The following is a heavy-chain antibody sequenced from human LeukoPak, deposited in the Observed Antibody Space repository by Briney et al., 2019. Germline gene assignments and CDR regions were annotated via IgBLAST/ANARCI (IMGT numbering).Heavy chain of an antibody. CDR1: GFTFSSYS. Sequence: GGSLVLSCAASGFTFSSYSMNWVRQAPGKGLEWVSYISSGGSTIYYADSVKGRFTISRDNAKNSLYLQMNSLRDEDTAVYYCARETFIAAAGFFDYWGQGTLVTVSS. J-gene: IGHJ4*02. CDR2: ISSGGSTI. CDR3: ARETFIAAAGFFDY. V-gene: IGHV3-48*02. D-gene: IGHD6-13*01.